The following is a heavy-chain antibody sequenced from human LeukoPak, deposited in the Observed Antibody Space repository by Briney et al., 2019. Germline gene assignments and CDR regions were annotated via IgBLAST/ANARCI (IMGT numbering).Heavy chain of an antibody. CDR3: ARGSYGGNAGY. V-gene: IGHV4-59*01. J-gene: IGHJ4*02. D-gene: IGHD4-23*01. CDR1: GGSISSYY. Sequence: SETLSLTCTVSGGSISSYYWSWIRQPPGKGLEWIGYIYYSESTNYNPSLKSRVTISVDTSKNQFSLKLSSVTAADTAVYYCARGSYGGNAGYWGQGTLVTVSS. CDR2: IYYSEST.